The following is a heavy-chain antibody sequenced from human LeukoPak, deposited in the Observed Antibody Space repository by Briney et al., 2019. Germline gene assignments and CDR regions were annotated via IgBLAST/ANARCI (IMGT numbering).Heavy chain of an antibody. CDR1: GYTFTGYC. CDR2: INPNSGGT. Sequence: ASVKVSCKASGYTFTGYCIHWLPPPPGQGLPGMGCINPNSGGTNFAQKFQGRVTMTRDTSISTAYMEVSGLRSDDTAVYYCARDWCIGGSCYTFDYWGQGTVVTVSS. D-gene: IGHD2-15*01. V-gene: IGHV1-2*02. CDR3: ARDWCIGGSCYTFDY. J-gene: IGHJ4*02.